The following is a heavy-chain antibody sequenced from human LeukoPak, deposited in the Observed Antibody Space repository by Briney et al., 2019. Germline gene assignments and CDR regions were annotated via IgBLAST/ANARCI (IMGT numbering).Heavy chain of an antibody. Sequence: SETLSLTCTVSGGTISSYYWSWIRHPPGKGLEWIGYVYSSGSTNYTTTLKTRISMSVDTSRNDFSLNLTSVTAADTAVYYCARQDRRLFAFDYWGQGTLVTVSS. CDR3: ARQDRRLFAFDY. CDR2: VYSSGST. J-gene: IGHJ4*02. D-gene: IGHD2-21*01. V-gene: IGHV4-59*08. CDR1: GGTISSYY.